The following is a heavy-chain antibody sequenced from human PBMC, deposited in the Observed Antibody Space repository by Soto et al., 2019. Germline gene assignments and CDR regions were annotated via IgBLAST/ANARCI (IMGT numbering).Heavy chain of an antibody. J-gene: IGHJ3*02. D-gene: IGHD6-6*01. V-gene: IGHV4-4*02. CDR1: GGSISSSNW. CDR2: IYHSGST. CDR3: ARVLSPAGPDRIAARRGHAFDI. Sequence: LRETLSLTCAVSGGSISSSNWWSWVRQPPGKGLEWIGEIYHSGSTNYNPPLKSRVTISVDKSKNQFSLKLSSVTAADTAVYYCARVLSPAGPDRIAARRGHAFDIWGQGTVVTVSS.